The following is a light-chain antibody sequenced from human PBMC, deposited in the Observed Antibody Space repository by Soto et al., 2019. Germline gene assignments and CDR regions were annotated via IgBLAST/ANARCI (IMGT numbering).Light chain of an antibody. CDR3: QQYDSSSPT. Sequence: EIVMTQSPATLSVSPGERATLSCRASQSIGGNLAWYQQKPGQAPRLLIFGASTRATGIPARFSGRGSGTEFTLTISSLQSEDFATYYCQQYDSSSPTFGQGTKLEIK. CDR1: QSIGGN. J-gene: IGKJ2*01. CDR2: GAS. V-gene: IGKV3-15*01.